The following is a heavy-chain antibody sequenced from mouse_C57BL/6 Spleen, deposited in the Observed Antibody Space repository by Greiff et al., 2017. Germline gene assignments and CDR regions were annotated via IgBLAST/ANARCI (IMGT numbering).Heavy chain of an antibody. CDR3: ARHGGNSNYYAMDY. V-gene: IGHV5-9*01. D-gene: IGHD2-1*01. CDR1: GFTFSSYT. J-gene: IGHJ4*01. CDR2: ISGGGGNT. Sequence: EVKLLESGGGLVKPGGSLKLSCAASGFTFSSYTMSWVRQTPEKRLEWVATISGGGGNTYYPDSVKGRFTISRDNAKNTLYLQMSSLRSEDTALYYCARHGGNSNYYAMDYWGQGTSVTVSS.